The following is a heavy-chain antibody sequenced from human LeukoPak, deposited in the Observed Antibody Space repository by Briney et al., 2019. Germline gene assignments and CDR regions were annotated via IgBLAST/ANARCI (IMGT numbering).Heavy chain of an antibody. Sequence: ASVKVSCKTPGYTFTNFYLHWVRQAPGQGLEWMGIINCSGGTTNYAQKFQGRVTITRDTSTSAVYMDLSSLRSEDTAVYYCARGSSVWFDYWGQGTLVTVSS. D-gene: IGHD6-19*01. J-gene: IGHJ4*02. CDR2: INCSGGTT. CDR1: GYTFTNFY. CDR3: ARGSSVWFDY. V-gene: IGHV1-46*01.